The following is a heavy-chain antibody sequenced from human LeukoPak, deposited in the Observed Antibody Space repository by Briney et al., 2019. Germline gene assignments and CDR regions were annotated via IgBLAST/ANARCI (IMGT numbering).Heavy chain of an antibody. CDR2: ISSSSSYI. Sequence: PGGSLRLSCAASGFTFSSYEMNWVRQAPGKGLEWVSSISSSSSYIYYADSVKGRFTISRDNAKNSLYLQMNSLRAEDTAVYYCARHGYSSHDAFDIWGQGTMVTVSS. D-gene: IGHD6-19*01. CDR3: ARHGYSSHDAFDI. V-gene: IGHV3-21*01. CDR1: GFTFSSYE. J-gene: IGHJ3*02.